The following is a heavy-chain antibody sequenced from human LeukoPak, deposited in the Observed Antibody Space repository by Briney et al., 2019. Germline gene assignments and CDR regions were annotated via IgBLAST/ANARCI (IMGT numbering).Heavy chain of an antibody. Sequence: GGSPRLSCAASAFSFDNFAMSWVRQAPGRGLEWIAAISDSGGDTYYAESIKGRFTISRDNSKNTLYLQMNSLRADDTALYYCAKHPFIAVTVLEHWGQGTLVTVSS. D-gene: IGHD6-19*01. J-gene: IGHJ4*02. CDR3: AKHPFIAVTVLEH. CDR1: AFSFDNFA. V-gene: IGHV3-23*01. CDR2: ISDSGGDT.